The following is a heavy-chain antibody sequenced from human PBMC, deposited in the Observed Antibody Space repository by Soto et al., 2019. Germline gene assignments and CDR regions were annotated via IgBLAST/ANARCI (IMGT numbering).Heavy chain of an antibody. D-gene: IGHD3-9*01. CDR1: GGAISSSPW. CDR2: IYQNGGT. Sequence: QVQLQESGPGLVKTSGTLSLTCAVSGGAISSSPWWRWVRQPPGKGLEWIGEIYQNGGTNYSPSLMSRVTLSVDKSKNQFSLRLNAVTAADTAVYYCASPWGSFLPGRADALDIWGQGTMVTVSS. CDR3: ASPWGSFLPGRADALDI. V-gene: IGHV4-4*02. J-gene: IGHJ3*02.